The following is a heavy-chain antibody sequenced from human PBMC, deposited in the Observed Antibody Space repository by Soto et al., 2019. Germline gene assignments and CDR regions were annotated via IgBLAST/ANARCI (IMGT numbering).Heavy chain of an antibody. Sequence: SETLSLTCSVSGGSISSSSYYWAWIRQPPGKGPEWIGSIYYSGPTYYNPSLKSRVTIFVDTSKNQFSLYLNSVTAADTAVYYCSRHGDASSWYFFDYWGQGALVTVSS. D-gene: IGHD6-13*01. CDR2: IYYSGPT. CDR1: GGSISSSSYY. V-gene: IGHV4-39*01. J-gene: IGHJ4*02. CDR3: SRHGDASSWYFFDY.